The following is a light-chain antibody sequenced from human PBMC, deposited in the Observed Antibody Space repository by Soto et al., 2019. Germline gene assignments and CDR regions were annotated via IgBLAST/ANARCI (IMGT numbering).Light chain of an antibody. J-gene: IGKJ1*01. CDR1: QGISSY. CDR3: QQYYSYRT. V-gene: IGKV1-8*01. CDR2: AAS. Sequence: AIRMTQSPSSLSASTGDRVTITCRASQGISSYLAWYQQKPGKAPKLLIYAASTLQSGVPSRFSGSRSGTDFTLTISCLQSEDFATYYCQQYYSYRTFGQGTKVEIK.